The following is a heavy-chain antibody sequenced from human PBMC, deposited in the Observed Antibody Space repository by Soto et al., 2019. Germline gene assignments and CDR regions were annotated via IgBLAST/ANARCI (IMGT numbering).Heavy chain of an antibody. D-gene: IGHD3-9*01. CDR3: ARDERYDILTARLPVKPNYGMDV. CDR2: INPSGGST. J-gene: IGHJ6*02. CDR1: GYTFTSYY. Sequence: ASVKVSCKASGYTFTSYYMHWVLQAPGQGLEWMGIINPSGGSTSYAQKFQGRVTMTRDTSTSTVYMELSSLRSEDTAVYYCARDERYDILTARLPVKPNYGMDVWGQGTTVTVS. V-gene: IGHV1-46*01.